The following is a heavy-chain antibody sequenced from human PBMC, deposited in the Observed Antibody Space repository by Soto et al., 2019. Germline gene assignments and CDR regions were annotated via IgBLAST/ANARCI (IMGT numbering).Heavy chain of an antibody. D-gene: IGHD3-9*01. CDR2: ISPYSGYT. Sequence: ASVKVSCKGFGYSFMKYGINWVRQAPGQGLEWVGWISPYSGYTHSAQKFHGRLTLTTDTATSTAYMELSSLRSEDTAVYYCARVAKTGYPPDAFDYWGQGTLVTVS. CDR3: ARVAKTGYPPDAFDY. J-gene: IGHJ4*02. CDR1: GYSFMKYG. V-gene: IGHV1-18*01.